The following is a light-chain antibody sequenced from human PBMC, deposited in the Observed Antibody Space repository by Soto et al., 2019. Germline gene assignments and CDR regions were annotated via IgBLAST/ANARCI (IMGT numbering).Light chain of an antibody. CDR3: QQYGTSLT. CDR2: AAS. J-gene: IGKJ4*01. CDR1: QSIKNNF. Sequence: IVLTQSPGALSLSPGEGATLSCRASQSIKNNFLAGYQQRPGQAPRLLIHAASIRASGISDRFTGTASGTDFTLTISRLEPDDFGVYYCQQYGTSLTFGGGTRVE. V-gene: IGKV3-20*01.